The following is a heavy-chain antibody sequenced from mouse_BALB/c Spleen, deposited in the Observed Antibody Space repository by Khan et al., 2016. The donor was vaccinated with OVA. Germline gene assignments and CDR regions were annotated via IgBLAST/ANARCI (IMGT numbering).Heavy chain of an antibody. CDR1: GYTFTSYW. CDR2: TNPTNGRT. Sequence: QVQLQQPGAELVKAGASVKMSCKASGYTFTSYWMHWVKQRLGQGLEWFAETNPTNGRTYYNEKFKSKATLTVDQSSSTAYMLLSGPTFQDSAVYYCARIKKIVATYFDNWGQGTTLTVSS. CDR3: ARIKKIVATYFDN. J-gene: IGHJ2*01. D-gene: IGHD1-1*01. V-gene: IGHV1S81*02.